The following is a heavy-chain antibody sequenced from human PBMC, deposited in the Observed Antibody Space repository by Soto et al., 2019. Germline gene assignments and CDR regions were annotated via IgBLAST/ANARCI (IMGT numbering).Heavy chain of an antibody. CDR2: ISGSGGST. D-gene: IGHD3-16*01. CDR3: AKDGGPAQYNWFDP. J-gene: IGHJ5*02. CDR1: GFTFSSYA. Sequence: WGSRRLSCAASGFTFSSYAMSWVRQAPGKGLEWVSAISGSGGSTYYADSVKGRFTISRDNSKNTPYLQMNSLRAEDTAVYYCAKDGGPAQYNWFDPWGQGTQVTV. V-gene: IGHV3-23*01.